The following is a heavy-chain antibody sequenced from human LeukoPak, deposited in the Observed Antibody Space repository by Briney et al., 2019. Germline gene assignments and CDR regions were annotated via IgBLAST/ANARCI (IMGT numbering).Heavy chain of an antibody. D-gene: IGHD6-13*01. Sequence: ASVKVSCEVSGYTLTELSMHWVRQAPGKGLEWMGGFDPEDGETIYAQKFQGRVTMTEDTSTDTAYMELSSLRSEDTAVYYCAALYSSSWYYFDYWGQGTLVTVSS. CDR1: GYTLTELS. CDR2: FDPEDGET. J-gene: IGHJ4*02. CDR3: AALYSSSWYYFDY. V-gene: IGHV1-24*01.